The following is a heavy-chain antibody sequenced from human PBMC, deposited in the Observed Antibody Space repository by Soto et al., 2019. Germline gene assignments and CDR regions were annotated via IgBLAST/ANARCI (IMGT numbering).Heavy chain of an antibody. Sequence: PSETLSLTCTVSGDSIGNFYWSWIRQPAGKGLESIGRLSTSGRTNYSPSLQSRVTMSLDTSKNRFSLRLTSVSAADTAVYLCARGMGRYFDLWGRGTLVTVSS. CDR1: GDSIGNFY. J-gene: IGHJ2*01. CDR3: ARGMGRYFDL. D-gene: IGHD2-8*01. V-gene: IGHV4-4*07. CDR2: LSTSGRT.